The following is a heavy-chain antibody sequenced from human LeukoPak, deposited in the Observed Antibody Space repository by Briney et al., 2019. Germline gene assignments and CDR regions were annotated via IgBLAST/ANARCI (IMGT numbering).Heavy chain of an antibody. V-gene: IGHV1-18*01. D-gene: IGHD3-3*01. CDR2: ISTYNGNT. CDR3: ARDRERFLEWLRGWDAFDI. J-gene: IGHJ3*02. CDR1: GYTFTSYG. Sequence: ASVKVSCKASGYTFTSYGIIWVRQAPGQGLEWMGWISTYNGNTNYAQKFQGRVTMTADTSTSTAYMELRSLRSDDTAVYYCARDRERFLEWLRGWDAFDIWGQGTMVTVSS.